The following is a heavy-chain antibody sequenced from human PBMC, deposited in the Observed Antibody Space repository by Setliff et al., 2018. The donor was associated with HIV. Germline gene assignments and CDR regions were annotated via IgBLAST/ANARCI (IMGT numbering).Heavy chain of an antibody. J-gene: IGHJ4*02. D-gene: IGHD3-22*01. CDR1: GYSISSGYY. CDR2: IYHSGST. CDR3: ARREATHYYDTRYFDS. V-gene: IGHV4-38-2*01. Sequence: SSETLSLTCAVSGYSISSGYYWGWIRQPPGKGLEWIGSIYHSGSTYYNPSLKSRVTISVDTSKNQFSLKLSSVTAADTAVYYCARREATHYYDTRYFDSWGQGTLVTVSS.